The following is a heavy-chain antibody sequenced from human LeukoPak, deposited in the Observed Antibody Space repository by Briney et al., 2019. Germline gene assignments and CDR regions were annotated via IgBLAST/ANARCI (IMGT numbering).Heavy chain of an antibody. V-gene: IGHV4-61*08. CDR3: ARRDEYSSSLDY. D-gene: IGHD6-6*01. CDR2: INHSGST. CDR1: GGSISSGGYY. J-gene: IGHJ4*02. Sequence: SETLSLTCTVSGGSISSGGYYWSWIRQPPGKGLEWIGEINHSGSTSYDPSLKSRVTISVDTSKNQFSLRLSSVTAADTAVYYCARRDEYSSSLDYWGQGTLVSVSA.